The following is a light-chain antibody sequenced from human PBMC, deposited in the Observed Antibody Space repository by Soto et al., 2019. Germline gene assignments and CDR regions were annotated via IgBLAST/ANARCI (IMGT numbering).Light chain of an antibody. CDR3: QHYNNWPLT. CDR1: QSVSNN. CDR2: GTS. J-gene: IGKJ4*01. Sequence: EIVMTQSPATLSVSQGERVTLSCRASQSVSNNLAWYQQKPGQAPRLLIYGTSTRATGTPARFSGSGSGTEFTLTISSLQSEDFAAYYCQHYNNWPLTFGGGTKVDTK. V-gene: IGKV3D-15*01.